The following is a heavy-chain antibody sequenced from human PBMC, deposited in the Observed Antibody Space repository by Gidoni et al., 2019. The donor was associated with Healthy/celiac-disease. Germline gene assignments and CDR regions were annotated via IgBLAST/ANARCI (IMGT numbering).Heavy chain of an antibody. D-gene: IGHD4-17*01. CDR1: GLTFSHYW. V-gene: IGHV3-7*03. CDR2: IKQDGSEK. Sequence: EVQLVASGGGLVQPGGSLRLSCAASGLTFSHYWMSWVRQAPGKGLELVANIKQDGSEKHYVDSVKGRLTISRDYAKNSLYLQMNSLRAEDTAIYYCARDYYVDSLEPNWFDPWGQGTLVTVSS. CDR3: ARDYYVDSLEPNWFDP. J-gene: IGHJ5*02.